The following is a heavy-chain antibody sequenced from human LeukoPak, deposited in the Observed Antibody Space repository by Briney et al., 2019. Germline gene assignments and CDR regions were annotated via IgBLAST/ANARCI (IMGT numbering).Heavy chain of an antibody. CDR3: LRGDRRDY. CDR2: IDSSGGYM. V-gene: IGHV3-21*06. Sequence: PGGPLRLSCEASGFTFNAYSMNWARQAPGKGLEWVSSIDSSGGYMFYADSVKGRFIISRDNAKDSLYLQMNSLRVEDTAVYYCLRGDRRDYWGQGTLVTVSS. J-gene: IGHJ4*02. CDR1: GFTFNAYS.